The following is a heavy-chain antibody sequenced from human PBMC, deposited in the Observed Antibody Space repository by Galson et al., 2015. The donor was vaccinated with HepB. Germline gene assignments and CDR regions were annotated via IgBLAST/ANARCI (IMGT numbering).Heavy chain of an antibody. J-gene: IGHJ4*02. CDR3: ARGGLATIGGPTFDY. CDR1: GYTFSRFS. V-gene: IGHV1-18*01. D-gene: IGHD5-24*01. Sequence: SVKVSCKASGYTFSRFSISWLRQAPGQGREWMGWISGYDVNVSYAQKFQGRRTMTTDTSTSTAHLDLRSLRSDDSAVYYCARGGLATIGGPTFDYWGQGTLVTVSS. CDR2: ISGYDVNV.